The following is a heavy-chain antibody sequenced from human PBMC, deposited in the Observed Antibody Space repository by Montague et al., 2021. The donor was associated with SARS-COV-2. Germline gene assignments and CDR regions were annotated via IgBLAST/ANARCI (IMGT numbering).Heavy chain of an antibody. D-gene: IGHD1-26*01. CDR2: IVHTVKT. CDR1: SQSVTTDYG. J-gene: IGHJ4*02. V-gene: IGHV4-4*02. Sequence: SETLSLTCSLSSQSVTTDYGGTWMRIPPGSSQEKVWEIVHTVKTKYKPSLKGRVSMSVDKSWNQFSLRLTSVTAADTSIYYCARKGSGRADLAYWGQGTLVTVSS. CDR3: ARKGSGRADLAY.